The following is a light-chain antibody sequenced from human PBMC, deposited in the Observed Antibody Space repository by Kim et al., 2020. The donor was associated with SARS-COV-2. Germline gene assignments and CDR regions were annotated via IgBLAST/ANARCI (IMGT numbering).Light chain of an antibody. CDR1: ISDVGRYDY. V-gene: IGLV2-14*03. Sequence: QSALTQTAPVSGSPGQSFTISCTGSISDVGRYDYVSWYQQHPGKAPKLMIYDVNKRPSGVSNRFSGSKSGNTASLTISGLQTDDEADYYCSSYTISGAWVFGGGTQLSV. J-gene: IGLJ3*02. CDR2: DVN. CDR3: SSYTISGAWV.